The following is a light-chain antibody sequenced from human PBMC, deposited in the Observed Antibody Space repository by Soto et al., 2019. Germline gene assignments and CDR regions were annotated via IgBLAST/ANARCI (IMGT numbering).Light chain of an antibody. Sequence: DIQMTQSPSPLSASVGDRVTITCRASQTISTYLNWYQQKPGKAPMLLLYGASSLQSGVPSRFSGSGSGTDFTLSISRRQHEDFGTYYCQQSFSTPRTFGQGTKV. CDR2: GAS. CDR3: QQSFSTPRT. V-gene: IGKV1-39*01. CDR1: QTISTY. J-gene: IGKJ1*01.